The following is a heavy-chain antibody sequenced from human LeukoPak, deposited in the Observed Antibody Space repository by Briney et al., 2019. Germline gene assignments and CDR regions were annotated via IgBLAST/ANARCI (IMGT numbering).Heavy chain of an antibody. CDR2: ISGSGGST. CDR1: GFTFSSYA. V-gene: IGHV3-23*01. CDR3: AKDPASGGDYVGYFDY. J-gene: IGHJ4*02. D-gene: IGHD4-17*01. Sequence: GGSLRLSCAASGFTFSSYAMSWVRQAPGKGLEWVSAISGSGGSTYYADSVKGRFTISRDNSKNTLYLQMNSLRAEDTAVYYCAKDPASGGDYVGYFDYWGQGTLVTVSS.